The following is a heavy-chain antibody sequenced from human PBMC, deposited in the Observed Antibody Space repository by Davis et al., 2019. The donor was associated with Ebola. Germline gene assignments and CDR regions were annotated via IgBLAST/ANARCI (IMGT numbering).Heavy chain of an antibody. D-gene: IGHD3-3*01. Sequence: MPGGSLRLSCAASGFTFSDYYMSWIRQPPGKGLEWIGSIYYSGSAYYNPSLKSRVTISIDTSKNQFSLKLSSVTAADTAVFYCARHLGYYDFWSGPLYYYYGMDVWGQGTTVTVSS. CDR2: IYYSGSA. J-gene: IGHJ6*02. CDR3: ARHLGYYDFWSGPLYYYYGMDV. CDR1: GFTFSDYY. V-gene: IGHV4-39*01.